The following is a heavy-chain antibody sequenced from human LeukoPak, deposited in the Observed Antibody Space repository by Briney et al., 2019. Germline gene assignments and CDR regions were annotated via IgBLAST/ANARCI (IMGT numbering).Heavy chain of an antibody. V-gene: IGHV5-51*01. J-gene: IGHJ4*02. D-gene: IGHD4-23*01. CDR1: GYSFPSYW. CDR2: IYPGDSDT. CDR3: ARVYDYGGNLDY. Sequence: GESLKISCKGSGYSFPSYWIGWVRQMPGKGLEWVGIIYPGDSDTRYSPSFQGQVTMSADKSNSTAYLQWSSLKASDTAMYYCARVYDYGGNLDYWGQGTLVTVSS.